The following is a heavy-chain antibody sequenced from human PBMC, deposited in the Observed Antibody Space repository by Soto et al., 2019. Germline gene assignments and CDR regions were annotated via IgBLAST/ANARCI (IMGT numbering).Heavy chain of an antibody. Sequence: SETLSLTCTVSGGSISSSSYYWGWIRQPPGKGLEWIGSIYYSGSTYYNPSLKSRVTISVDTSKNQFSLKLSSVTAADTAVYYCARHSLPHRRGAFDIWGQGTMVTVSS. V-gene: IGHV4-39*01. CDR3: ARHSLPHRRGAFDI. CDR2: IYYSGST. CDR1: GGSISSSSYY. J-gene: IGHJ3*02.